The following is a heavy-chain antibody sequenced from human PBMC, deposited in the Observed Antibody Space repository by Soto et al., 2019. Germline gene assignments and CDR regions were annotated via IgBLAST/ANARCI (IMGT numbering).Heavy chain of an antibody. V-gene: IGHV3-30-3*01. D-gene: IGHD3-9*01. CDR3: ARDGKRTELVPAYFDY. Sequence: QVQLVESGGGVVQPGRSLRLSCAASGFTFSSYAMHWVRQAPGKGLEWVAVISYDGSNKYYADSVKGRFTISRDNSKNTLYLQMNRLRAEDTAVYYCARDGKRTELVPAYFDYWGQGTLVTVSS. CDR2: ISYDGSNK. J-gene: IGHJ4*02. CDR1: GFTFSSYA.